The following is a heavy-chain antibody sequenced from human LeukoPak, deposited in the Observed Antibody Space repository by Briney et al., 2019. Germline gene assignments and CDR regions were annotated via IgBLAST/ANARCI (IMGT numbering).Heavy chain of an antibody. CDR2: ISSSGSTI. V-gene: IGHV3-48*03. D-gene: IGHD3-10*01. CDR1: GFTFSSYE. Sequence: GGSLRLSCAASGFTFSSYEMNWVRQAPGKGLEWVSYISSSGSTIYYADSVKGRFPISRDDAKNSLYLQMNSLRAEDTAVYYCARSHYGSGIRWFDPWGQGTLVTVPS. J-gene: IGHJ5*02. CDR3: ARSHYGSGIRWFDP.